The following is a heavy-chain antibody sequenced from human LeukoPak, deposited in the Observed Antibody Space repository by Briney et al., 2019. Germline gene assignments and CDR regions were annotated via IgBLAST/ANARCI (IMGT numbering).Heavy chain of an antibody. CDR2: IWYDGSNK. V-gene: IGHV3-33*01. CDR1: GFTFSSYG. CDR3: ATDVHPGNNWFDP. D-gene: IGHD1-1*01. J-gene: IGHJ5*02. Sequence: PGRSLRLSCAASGFTFSSYGMHWVRQAPGKGLEWVAVIWYDGSNKYYADSVKGRFTISRDDSKNTLYLQMNSLRAEDTAVYYCATDVHPGNNWFDPWGQGTLVTVSS.